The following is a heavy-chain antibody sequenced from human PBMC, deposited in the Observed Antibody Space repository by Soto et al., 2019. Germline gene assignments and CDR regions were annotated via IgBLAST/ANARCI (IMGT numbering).Heavy chain of an antibody. V-gene: IGHV4-30-4*08. CDR1: GGYISSRGYY. CDR2: IYYSGST. J-gene: IGHJ5*02. CDR3: ARNFWSGYYNWFDP. D-gene: IGHD3-3*01. Sequence: SEPLSLTCTVSGGYISSRGYYWSWIRQHPGKGLEWIGYIYYSGSTYYNPSLKSRITISVDTSKNQFSLKLSSVTAADTAVYYCARNFWSGYYNWFDPWGQGTLVTVSS.